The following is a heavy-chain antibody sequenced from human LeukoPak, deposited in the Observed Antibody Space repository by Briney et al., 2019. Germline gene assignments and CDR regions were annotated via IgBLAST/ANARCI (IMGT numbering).Heavy chain of an antibody. CDR2: ISKTSAYI. Sequence: GGSLRLSCVASGFTFSSFSMNWVRQAPVKGLEWVSSISKTSAYIYYADSVKGRFTLSRDNAKNSLYLQMNSLRAEDTAIYYCTKDWGTTGPYDYWGQGILVTVSS. CDR1: GFTFSSFS. J-gene: IGHJ4*02. V-gene: IGHV3-21*01. CDR3: TKDWGTTGPYDY. D-gene: IGHD2-2*01.